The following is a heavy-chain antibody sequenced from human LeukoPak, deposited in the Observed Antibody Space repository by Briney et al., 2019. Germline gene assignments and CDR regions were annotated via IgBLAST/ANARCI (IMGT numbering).Heavy chain of an antibody. CDR2: IYSGGST. CDR3: ATAHSSPHYSDY. CDR1: GFTVSSNY. D-gene: IGHD6-13*01. V-gene: IGHV3-66*02. J-gene: IGHJ4*02. Sequence: GGSLRLSCAASGFTVSSNYMSWVRQAPGKGLEWVSVIYSGGSTYYADSVKGRFTISRDNSKNTLYLQMNSLRAEDTAVYYCATAHSSPHYSDYWGQGTLVTVSS.